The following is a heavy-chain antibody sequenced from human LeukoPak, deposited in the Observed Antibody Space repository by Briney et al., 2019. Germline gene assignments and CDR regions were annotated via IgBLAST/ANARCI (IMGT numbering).Heavy chain of an antibody. D-gene: IGHD3-22*01. Sequence: NASETLSLTCTVSGYSISSGYYWGWIRQPSGKGLEWIGSIYHSGSTYYNPSLKSRVTISVDTSKNQFSLKLSSVTAADTAVYYCAREGITMIKAPVAFDIWGQGTMVTVSS. CDR2: IYHSGST. J-gene: IGHJ3*02. CDR3: AREGITMIKAPVAFDI. CDR1: GYSISSGYY. V-gene: IGHV4-38-2*02.